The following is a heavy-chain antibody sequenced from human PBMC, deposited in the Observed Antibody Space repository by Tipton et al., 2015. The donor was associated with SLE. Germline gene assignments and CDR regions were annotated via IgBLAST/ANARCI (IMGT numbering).Heavy chain of an antibody. D-gene: IGHD1-26*01. CDR3: AKGSMDSGSSLDY. Sequence: SLRLSCAASGFTFSSYEMKWVRQAPGKGLEWVSYISSSGSTIYYADSVKGRFTISRDNSKNTLYLQMNSLRAEDTAVYYCAKGSMDSGSSLDYWGQGTLVTVSS. CDR1: GFTFSSYE. V-gene: IGHV3-48*03. CDR2: ISSSGSTI. J-gene: IGHJ4*02.